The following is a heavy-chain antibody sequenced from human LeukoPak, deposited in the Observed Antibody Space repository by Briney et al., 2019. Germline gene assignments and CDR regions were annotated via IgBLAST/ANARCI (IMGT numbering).Heavy chain of an antibody. Sequence: GGSLRLSCAASGFTFSSHAMSWVRQAPGKGLEWVSAISGSGGSTYYADSVKGRFTISRDNSKNTLYLQMNSLRAEDTAVYYCARDDCSSISCYHNWFDPWGQGTLVTVSS. CDR1: GFTFSSHA. CDR3: ARDDCSSISCYHNWFDP. D-gene: IGHD2-2*01. J-gene: IGHJ5*02. CDR2: ISGSGGST. V-gene: IGHV3-23*01.